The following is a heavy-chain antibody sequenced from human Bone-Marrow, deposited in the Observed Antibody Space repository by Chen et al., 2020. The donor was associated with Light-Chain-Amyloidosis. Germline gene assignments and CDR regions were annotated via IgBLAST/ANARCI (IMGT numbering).Heavy chain of an antibody. V-gene: IGHV5-51*01. CDR3: ARRRDGYNFDY. D-gene: IGHD5-12*01. CDR2: IYPDDSDA. Sequence: EVQLEQSGPEVKKPGESLKISCKGSGYTFPNYWIGWVRQMPGKGLEWMGVIYPDDSDARYRPPFDGQVTISADKSITTAYLQWRGLKASDTAMYYCARRRDGYNFDYWGQGTLVTVSS. J-gene: IGHJ4*02. CDR1: GYTFPNYW.